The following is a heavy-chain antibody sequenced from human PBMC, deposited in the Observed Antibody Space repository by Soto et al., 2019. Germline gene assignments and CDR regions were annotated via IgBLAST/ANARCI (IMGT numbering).Heavy chain of an antibody. CDR2: ISYDGSNK. V-gene: IGHV3-30-3*01. D-gene: IGHD5-12*01. CDR1: GFTFSSYA. CDR3: ATEGDIVATPYFDY. J-gene: IGHJ4*02. Sequence: QVQLVESGGGVVQPGRSLRLSCAASGFTFSSYAMHWVRQAPGKGLEWVAVISYDGSNKYYADSVKDRFTISRDNSKNTLYLQMNSLRAEDTAVYYCATEGDIVATPYFDYWGQGTLVTVSS.